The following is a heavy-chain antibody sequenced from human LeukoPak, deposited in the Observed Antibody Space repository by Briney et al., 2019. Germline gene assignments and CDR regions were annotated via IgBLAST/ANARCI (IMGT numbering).Heavy chain of an antibody. V-gene: IGHV3-74*01. Sequence: PGGSLRLSCAPSGFTFSSLCMHWPLQAPARGLVWVSRINGAGRSTSYADSVKGRFTVSRDNATNTLNLQMNSLRAEDTAVYYCARDLFFSDAGYSSGWRAEYFHHWGQGTLVTVSS. CDR2: INGAGRST. D-gene: IGHD6-19*01. CDR3: ARDLFFSDAGYSSGWRAEYFHH. CDR1: GFTFSSLC. J-gene: IGHJ1*01.